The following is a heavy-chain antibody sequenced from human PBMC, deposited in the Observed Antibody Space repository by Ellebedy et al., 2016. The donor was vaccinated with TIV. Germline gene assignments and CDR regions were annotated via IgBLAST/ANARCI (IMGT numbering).Heavy chain of an antibody. Sequence: GESLKISXAASGFIFSSYSMNWVRQAPGKGLEWVSSIGDTSSYIYYADSVKGRFTITRDNAKNSLHLQMNSLRAEDTAVYYCARDLLSFDTATGIGYWGQGTLVTVSS. V-gene: IGHV3-21*01. CDR2: IGDTSSYI. J-gene: IGHJ4*02. CDR3: ARDLLSFDTATGIGY. D-gene: IGHD5-18*01. CDR1: GFIFSSYS.